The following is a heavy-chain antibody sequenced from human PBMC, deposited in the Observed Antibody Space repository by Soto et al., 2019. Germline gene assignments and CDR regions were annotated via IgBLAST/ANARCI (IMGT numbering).Heavy chain of an antibody. V-gene: IGHV4-59*01. Sequence: PSETLSLTCTVSGGSISSYYWSWIRQPPGKGLEWIGYIYYSGSTSYNPSLRSRVTISVDTSKNQFSLKLSSVTAADTAVYYCARGPNWFDPWGQGTLVPVSS. CDR3: ARGPNWFDP. CDR1: GGSISSYY. D-gene: IGHD2-8*01. J-gene: IGHJ5*02. CDR2: IYYSGST.